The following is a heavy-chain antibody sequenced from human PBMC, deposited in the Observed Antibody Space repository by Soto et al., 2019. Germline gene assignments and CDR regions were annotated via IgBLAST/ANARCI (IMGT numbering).Heavy chain of an antibody. CDR3: AHGGTGTTRYWYFDL. CDR1: GFSLSTSGVG. V-gene: IGHV2-5*02. CDR2: IYWDDDK. D-gene: IGHD1-7*01. Sequence: QITLKESGPPLVKPTQTLTLTCTFSGFSLSTSGVGVGWIRQPPGKALEWLALIYWDDDKRYSPSLKSRLTITKDTSKNQVVLTMTNMDPVDTATYYCAHGGTGTTRYWYFDLWGRGTLVTVSS. J-gene: IGHJ2*01.